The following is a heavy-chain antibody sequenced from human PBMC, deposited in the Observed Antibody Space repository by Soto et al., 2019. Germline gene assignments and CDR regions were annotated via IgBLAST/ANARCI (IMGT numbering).Heavy chain of an antibody. V-gene: IGHV3-33*01. CDR2: IWYDGSNK. CDR1: GFTFSSYG. D-gene: IGHD5-18*01. CDR3: ARETTLLAISRSVDTAMLGAFDI. Sequence: GGSLRLSCAASGFTFSSYGMHWVRQAPGKGLEWVAVIWYDGSNKYYADSVKGRFTISRDNSKNTLYLQMNSLRAEDTAVYYCARETTLLAISRSVDTAMLGAFDIWGQGTMVTVSS. J-gene: IGHJ3*02.